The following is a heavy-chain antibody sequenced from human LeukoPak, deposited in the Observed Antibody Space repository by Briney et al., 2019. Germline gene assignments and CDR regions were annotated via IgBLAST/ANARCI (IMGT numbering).Heavy chain of an antibody. CDR2: IWYDGSKK. CDR3: ARYTTYWFLDY. Sequence: GGSLRLSCVASGFTFSSHGMHWVRQAPGKGLEWVAVIWYDGSKKYYADSAKGRFTISRDNSKNTLYLQMDSLKAEDTAVYYCARYTTYWFLDYWGQGTLVTVSS. CDR1: GFTFSSHG. V-gene: IGHV3-33*08. D-gene: IGHD2-8*02. J-gene: IGHJ4*02.